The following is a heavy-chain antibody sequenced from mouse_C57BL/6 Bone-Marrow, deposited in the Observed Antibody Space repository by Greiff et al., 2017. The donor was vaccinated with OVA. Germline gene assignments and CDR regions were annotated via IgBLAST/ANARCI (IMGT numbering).Heavy chain of an antibody. CDR3: AREGDGNPYYAMDY. Sequence: EVQVVESGGGLVKPGGSLKLSCAASGFTFSSYAMSWVRQTPEKGLEWVGTISDGGSYTYYTDNVKGRFTITRDNAKNNLYLQMSHLKSEDTAMYYCAREGDGNPYYAMDYWGQGTSVTVSS. D-gene: IGHD2-1*01. J-gene: IGHJ4*01. CDR1: GFTFSSYA. V-gene: IGHV5-4*01. CDR2: ISDGGSYT.